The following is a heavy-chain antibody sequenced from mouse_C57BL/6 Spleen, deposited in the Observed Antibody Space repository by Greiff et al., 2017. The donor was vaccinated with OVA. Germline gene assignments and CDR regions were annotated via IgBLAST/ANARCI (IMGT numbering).Heavy chain of an antibody. CDR2: INPSNGGT. D-gene: IGHD2-2*01. Sequence: QVQLKQPGTELVKPGASVKLSCKASGYTFTSYWMHWVKQRPGQGLEWIGNINPSNGGTNYNEKFKSKATLTVDKSSSTAYMQLSSLTSEDSAVYYCARGERASTMVTNFDYWGQGTTLTVSS. V-gene: IGHV1-53*01. CDR3: ARGERASTMVTNFDY. J-gene: IGHJ2*01. CDR1: GYTFTSYW.